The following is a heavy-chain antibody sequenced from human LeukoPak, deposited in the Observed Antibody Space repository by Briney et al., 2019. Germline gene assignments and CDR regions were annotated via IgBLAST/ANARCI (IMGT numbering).Heavy chain of an antibody. D-gene: IGHD2-21*02. CDR3: LRLTYCGGDCYSGFDY. CDR2: INPISGGT. J-gene: IGHJ4*02. V-gene: IGHV1-2*02. CDR1: GYNFTAYY. Sequence: ASVKVSCKASGYNFTAYYMHWVRQAPGQGLELMAWINPISGGTNSAQKFQGRVTMTRYKSISTAYMELSSLRSDDTAIYYCLRLTYCGGDCYSGFDYWGQGTLVTVSS.